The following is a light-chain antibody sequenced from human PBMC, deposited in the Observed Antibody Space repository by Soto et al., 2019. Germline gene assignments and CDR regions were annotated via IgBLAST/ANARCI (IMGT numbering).Light chain of an antibody. CDR3: QQSYTSPT. CDR1: QTISNY. Sequence: DIPLTQPPSSLCASVGDRVTITCRASQTISNYLNWYQMKPGKAPKLLIYGASSLQNGVPPRFSGSGSGTDFALTIRNLEPEDFASYFCQQSYTSPTFGPGTKVDL. J-gene: IGKJ3*01. V-gene: IGKV1-39*01. CDR2: GAS.